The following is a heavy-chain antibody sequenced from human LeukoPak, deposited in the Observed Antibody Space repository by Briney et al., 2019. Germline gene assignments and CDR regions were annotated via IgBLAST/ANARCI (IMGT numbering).Heavy chain of an antibody. J-gene: IGHJ6*02. CDR3: VRGSRNYYGSGSYYLPNYYYGMDV. CDR1: GGSFSGYY. Sequence: SETLSLTCAVYGGSFSGYYWSWIRQPPGKGLEWIGEINHSGSTNYNPSLKSRVTISVDTSKNQFSLKLSSVTAADTAVYYCVRGSRNYYGSGSYYLPNYYYGMDVWGQGTTVTVSS. D-gene: IGHD3-10*01. V-gene: IGHV4-34*01. CDR2: INHSGST.